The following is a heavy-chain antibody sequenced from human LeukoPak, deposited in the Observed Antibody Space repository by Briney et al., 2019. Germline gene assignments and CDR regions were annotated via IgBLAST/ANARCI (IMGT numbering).Heavy chain of an antibody. D-gene: IGHD3-22*01. CDR3: ARGQGDITMIVVAHLDV. V-gene: IGHV4-34*01. Sequence: SETLSLTCAVHGGSFSGYYWSWIRQPPGKGLEWIGEINHSGSTNYNPSLKSRVTISVDTSKNQFSLKLSSVTAADTAVYYCARGQGDITMIVVAHLDVWGQGTTVTVSS. J-gene: IGHJ6*02. CDR2: INHSGST. CDR1: GGSFSGYY.